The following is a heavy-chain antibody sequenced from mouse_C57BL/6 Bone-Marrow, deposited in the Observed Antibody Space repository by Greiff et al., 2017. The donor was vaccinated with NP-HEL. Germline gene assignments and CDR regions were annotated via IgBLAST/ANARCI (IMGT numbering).Heavy chain of an antibody. CDR1: GYAFTNYL. V-gene: IGHV1-54*01. D-gene: IGHD1-1*01. CDR2: INPGSGGT. CDR3: ARDYYGSSSYYAMDY. J-gene: IGHJ4*01. Sequence: QVQLQQSGAELVRPGTSVKVSCKASGYAFTNYLIEWVKQRPGQGLEWIGVINPGSGGTNYNEKFKGKATLTADKSSSTAYMQLSSLTSEDSAVYSCARDYYGSSSYYAMDYWGQGTSVTVSS.